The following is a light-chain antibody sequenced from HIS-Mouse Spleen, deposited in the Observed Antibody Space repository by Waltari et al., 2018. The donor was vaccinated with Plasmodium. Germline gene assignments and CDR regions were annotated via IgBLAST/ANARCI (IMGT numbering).Light chain of an antibody. V-gene: IGLV1-44*01. CDR1: SSNIGSNT. CDR2: SNN. J-gene: IGLJ2*01. CDR3: AAWDDSLNGPV. Sequence: QSVLTPPPSASGTPGQRVTISCSGSSSNIGSNTVNWYQQLPGTAPKLPIYSNNQRPSGVPDRFSGSKSGTSASLAISGLQSEDEADYYCAAWDDSLNGPVFGGGTKLTVL.